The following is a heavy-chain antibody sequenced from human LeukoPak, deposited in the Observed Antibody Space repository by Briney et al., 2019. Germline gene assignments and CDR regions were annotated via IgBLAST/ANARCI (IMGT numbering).Heavy chain of an antibody. CDR2: IKQDGGEQ. J-gene: IGHJ3*02. Sequence: PGGSLRLSCAASGFTFSSYSMNWVRQAPGKGLEWVANIKQDGGEQYYVDSVRGRFTISRDNAKNSLYLQMNSLRAEDTAVYYCARDTMVRGVIGAFDIWGQGTMVTVSS. CDR1: GFTFSSYS. CDR3: ARDTMVRGVIGAFDI. D-gene: IGHD3-10*01. V-gene: IGHV3-7*03.